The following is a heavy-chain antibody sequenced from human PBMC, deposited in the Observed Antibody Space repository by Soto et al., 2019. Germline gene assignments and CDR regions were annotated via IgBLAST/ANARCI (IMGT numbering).Heavy chain of an antibody. D-gene: IGHD3-16*01. CDR3: AKDMAIRPPYYGMDV. V-gene: IGHV3-9*01. J-gene: IGHJ6*02. Sequence: GGSLRLSCAASGFTFDDYAMHWVRQAPGKGLEWVSGISWNSGSIGYADSVKGRSTISRDNAKNSLYLQMNSLRAEDTALYYCAKDMAIRPPYYGMDVWGQGTTVTVSS. CDR1: GFTFDDYA. CDR2: ISWNSGSI.